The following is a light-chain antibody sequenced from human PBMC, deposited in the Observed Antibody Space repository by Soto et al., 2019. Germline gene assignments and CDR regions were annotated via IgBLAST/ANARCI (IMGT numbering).Light chain of an antibody. Sequence: DIQMTQSPSSLSASVGDRITITCQASQDISKYLIWYQQTPGKAPKFLIYEASNLERGVTSRFSGGGSGTDFTFTINSLQPEDIATYYCQQYHSLPYTFCPGTKLDSK. V-gene: IGKV1-33*01. CDR1: QDISKY. CDR3: QQYHSLPYT. CDR2: EAS. J-gene: IGKJ3*01.